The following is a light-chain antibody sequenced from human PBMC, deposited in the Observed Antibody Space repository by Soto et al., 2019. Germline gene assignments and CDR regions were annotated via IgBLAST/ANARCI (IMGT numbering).Light chain of an antibody. V-gene: IGKV1-5*01. J-gene: IGKJ1*01. CDR3: QQYHGYSRT. CDR2: DVS. CDR1: QSISDS. Sequence: IQMTQSPSSLSASVGDRVTITFRASQSISDSLAWYQQKPGKAPDLLISDVSSLERGVASRFSGSGSGTEFTLTISSMQPDDFATYYCQQYHGYSRTFGQGTKVDIK.